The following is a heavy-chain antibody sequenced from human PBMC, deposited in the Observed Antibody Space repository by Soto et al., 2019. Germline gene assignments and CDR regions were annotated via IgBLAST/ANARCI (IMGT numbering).Heavy chain of an antibody. CDR2: ISYSGGST. D-gene: IGHD6-13*01. CDR1: GFIFSSYA. V-gene: IGHV3-23*01. J-gene: IGHJ6*02. CDR3: ANVYRSSFPYGMVV. Sequence: GGSLRLSCAASGFIFSSYAMSWVRQAPGKGLEWVSVISYSGGSTYYADSVKGRFTISRDNSKNTLYLQMNSLRAEDTAVYYCANVYRSSFPYGMVVWCQGTTVTVSS.